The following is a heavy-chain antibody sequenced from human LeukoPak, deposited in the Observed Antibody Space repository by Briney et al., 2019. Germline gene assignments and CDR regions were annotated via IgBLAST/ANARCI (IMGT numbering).Heavy chain of an antibody. J-gene: IGHJ4*02. CDR3: ARLGDSSGYYAFDY. V-gene: IGHV4-38-2*02. CDR2: IHHSGRT. Sequence: SETLSLTCTVSGYSISSDYYWGWIRQPPGKGLEWIGSIHHSGRTYYNPSLKSRVTISVDKSKNQFSLKLSSVTAADTAVYYCARLGDSSGYYAFDYWGQGTLVTVSS. D-gene: IGHD3-22*01. CDR1: GYSISSDYY.